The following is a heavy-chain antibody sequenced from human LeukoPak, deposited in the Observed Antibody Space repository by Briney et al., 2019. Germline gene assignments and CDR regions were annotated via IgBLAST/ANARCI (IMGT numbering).Heavy chain of an antibody. D-gene: IGHD2-21*01. J-gene: IGHJ3*02. V-gene: IGHV3-11*06. CDR3: ARGDDIDAFDI. CDR2: ISSSSSYT. CDR1: GFTFSDYY. Sequence: GGSLRLSCAASGFTFSDYYMSWIRQAPGKGLEWVSYISSSSSYTNYADSVKGRFTISRDNAKNSLYLQMNSLRAEDTAAYYCARGDDIDAFDIWGQGTMVTVSS.